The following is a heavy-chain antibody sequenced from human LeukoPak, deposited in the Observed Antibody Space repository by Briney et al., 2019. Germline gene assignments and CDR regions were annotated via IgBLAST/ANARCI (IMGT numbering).Heavy chain of an antibody. CDR3: ARGLYNSGYYYFDY. J-gene: IGHJ4*02. Sequence: GASVKVSCKDSGYTFSSYTMNWVRQAPGQGLEWMGWINTNTGNPTYAQAFTGRFVFSLDTSVSTAYLQISSLKAEDTAVYYCARGLYNSGYYYFDYWGQGTLVTVSS. CDR1: GYTFSSYT. D-gene: IGHD6-19*01. V-gene: IGHV7-4-1*02. CDR2: INTNTGNP.